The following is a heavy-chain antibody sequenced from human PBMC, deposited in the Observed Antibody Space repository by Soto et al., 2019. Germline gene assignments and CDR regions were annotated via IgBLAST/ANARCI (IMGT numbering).Heavy chain of an antibody. CDR3: ARVPGYSYGQIDY. J-gene: IGHJ4*02. CDR1: GGSISSSSYF. CDR2: IYYSGST. V-gene: IGHV4-39*07. Sequence: SETLSLTCTVSGGSISSSSYFWGWIRQPPGKGLEWIGSIYYSGSTYYNPSLKSRVTLSVDTSKNQFSLKLSSVTAADTAVYYCARVPGYSYGQIDYWGQGTLVT. D-gene: IGHD5-18*01.